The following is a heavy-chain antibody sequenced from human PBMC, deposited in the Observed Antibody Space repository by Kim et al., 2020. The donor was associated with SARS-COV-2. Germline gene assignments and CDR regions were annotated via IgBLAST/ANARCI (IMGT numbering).Heavy chain of an antibody. D-gene: IGHD3-10*01. J-gene: IGHJ4*02. CDR3: ARHYGSGTDASPDY. Sequence: YADAVKGRFTISRDNAKNTLYLQMNSLTAEDTAVYDCARHYGSGTDASPDYWGQGSLVTVSS. V-gene: IGHV3-11*03.